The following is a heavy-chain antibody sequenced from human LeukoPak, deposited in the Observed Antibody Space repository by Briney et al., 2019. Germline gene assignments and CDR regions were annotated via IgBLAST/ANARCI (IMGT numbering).Heavy chain of an antibody. Sequence: ASVKVSCKASGYTFTGYYMHWVRQAPGQGLEWMGWINPNSGGTNYAQKFQGRVTMTRDTSISTAYMELSRLRSDDTAVYYCAREMVVRKRFGESPPYYYDSSGSSDAFDIWGQGTMVTVSS. CDR1: GYTFTGYY. J-gene: IGHJ3*02. D-gene: IGHD3-22*01. CDR2: INPNSGGT. V-gene: IGHV1-2*02. CDR3: AREMVVRKRFGESPPYYYDSSGSSDAFDI.